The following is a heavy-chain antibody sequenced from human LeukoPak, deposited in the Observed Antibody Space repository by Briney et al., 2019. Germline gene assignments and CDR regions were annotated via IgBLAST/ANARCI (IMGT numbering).Heavy chain of an antibody. Sequence: ASVKVSCKASGYTFTSYDINWVRQATGQGLEWMGWMNPNTGTTGYTQKFQGRVTMTRDTSIGTAYMELSSLTSEDTAVYYCARVPAYFYRSGTYPLNYWGQGTLVTVSS. D-gene: IGHD3-10*01. CDR1: GYTFTSYD. CDR3: ARVPAYFYRSGTYPLNY. V-gene: IGHV1-8*01. CDR2: MNPNTGTT. J-gene: IGHJ4*02.